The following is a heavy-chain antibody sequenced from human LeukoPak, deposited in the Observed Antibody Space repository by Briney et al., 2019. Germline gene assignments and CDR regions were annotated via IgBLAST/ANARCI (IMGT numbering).Heavy chain of an antibody. D-gene: IGHD3-22*01. CDR2: INHSGST. CDR3: ARADYYDSSGYYYYFDY. CDR1: GGSFSGYY. Sequence: SETLSLTCAIYGGSFSGYYWSWIRQPPGKGLEWIGEINHSGSTNYNPSLKSRVTISVDTSKNQFSLKLSSVTAADTAVYYCARADYYDSSGYYYYFDYWGQGTLVTVSS. J-gene: IGHJ4*02. V-gene: IGHV4-34*01.